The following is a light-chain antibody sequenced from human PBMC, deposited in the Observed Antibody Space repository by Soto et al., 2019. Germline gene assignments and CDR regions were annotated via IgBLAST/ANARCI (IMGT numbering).Light chain of an antibody. CDR2: LNSDGSH. CDR3: QTWGTGSVV. CDR1: SGHSSYA. J-gene: IGLJ2*01. Sequence: QSVLTQSPSASASLGASVKLTCTLSSGHSSYAIAWHQQQPEKGPRYLMKLNSDGSHSKGDGIPDRFSGSSSGAERYLTISSLQSEEEADYCCQTWGTGSVVFGGGTKLTVL. V-gene: IGLV4-69*01.